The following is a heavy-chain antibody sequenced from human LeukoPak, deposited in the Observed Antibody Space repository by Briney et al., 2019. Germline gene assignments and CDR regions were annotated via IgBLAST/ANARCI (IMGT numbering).Heavy chain of an antibody. D-gene: IGHD3-10*01. J-gene: IGHJ4*02. CDR1: GYSFTSHW. CDR2: IYPGDSNT. Sequence: GESLKISCKGSGYSFTSHWIAWVRQMPGKGLEWMGIIYPGDSNTRYSPSFQGQVTISADKTITTAYLQWSSLKASDIAMYYCARGTLNYYAASTSGPFDSWGQGTLVTVSS. V-gene: IGHV5-51*01. CDR3: ARGTLNYYAASTSGPFDS.